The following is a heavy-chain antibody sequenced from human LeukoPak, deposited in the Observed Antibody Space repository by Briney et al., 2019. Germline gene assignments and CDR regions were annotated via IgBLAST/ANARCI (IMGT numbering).Heavy chain of an antibody. CDR3: ARLFLTNYYDSSGYSDY. CDR2: ISAYNGNT. J-gene: IGHJ4*02. CDR1: GGTFSSYA. D-gene: IGHD3-22*01. Sequence: AASVKVSCKASGGTFSSYAISWVRQAPGQGLEWMGWISAYNGNTNYAQKLQGRVTMTTDTSTSTAYMELRSLRSDDTAVYYCARLFLTNYYDSSGYSDYWGQGTLVTVSS. V-gene: IGHV1-18*01.